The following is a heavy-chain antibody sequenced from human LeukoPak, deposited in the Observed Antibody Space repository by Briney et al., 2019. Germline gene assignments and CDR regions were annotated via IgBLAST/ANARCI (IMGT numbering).Heavy chain of an antibody. Sequence: RGESLKISCKGSGYSFTSYWIGWVRKMPGKGLEWMGIIYPGDSDTRFSPSFQGQATISADKSISTAYLQWSSLKASDTAMYYCARHSGSSNEGFDYWGQGTLVTVSS. J-gene: IGHJ4*02. CDR3: ARHSGSSNEGFDY. CDR2: IYPGDSDT. V-gene: IGHV5-51*01. D-gene: IGHD1-26*01. CDR1: GYSFTSYW.